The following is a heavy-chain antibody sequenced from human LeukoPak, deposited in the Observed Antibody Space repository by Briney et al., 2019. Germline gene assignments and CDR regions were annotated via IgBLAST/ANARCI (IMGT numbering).Heavy chain of an antibody. J-gene: IGHJ4*02. V-gene: IGHV3-21*01. CDR1: GFTFSSYS. Sequence: GGSLRLSCAASGFTFSSYSMNWVRQAPGKGLEWVSSISSSSTYIYYADSVKGRFTISRDNAKNSLYLQMNSLRAEDTAVYYCARHGSSIAARRPNHHFDYWGQGTLVTVSS. CDR3: ARHGSSIAARRPNHHFDY. CDR2: ISSSSTYI. D-gene: IGHD6-6*01.